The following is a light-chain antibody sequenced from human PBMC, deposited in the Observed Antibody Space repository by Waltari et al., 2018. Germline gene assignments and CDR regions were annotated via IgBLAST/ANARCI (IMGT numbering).Light chain of an antibody. CDR2: QDT. CDR3: QALGTGAWV. J-gene: IGLJ3*02. Sequence: WYQKKPGQSPLLVIYQDTKRPSEIPERFSGSKSANAATLTITGTQAVDEADYYCQALGTGAWVFGGGTKLTVL. V-gene: IGLV3-1*01.